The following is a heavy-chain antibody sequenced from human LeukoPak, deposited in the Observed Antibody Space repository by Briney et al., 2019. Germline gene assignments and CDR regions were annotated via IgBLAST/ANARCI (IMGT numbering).Heavy chain of an antibody. Sequence: GGSLRLSCAAPGFTFSSYEMNWVRQAPGKGLEWVSYISSSASTINYAGFVKGRFTISRDNAKNSLYLQMNGLRAEDTAVYYCARDLYGDHWYFDLWGRGTLVTVSS. CDR2: ISSSASTI. CDR1: GFTFSSYE. D-gene: IGHD4-17*01. V-gene: IGHV3-48*03. CDR3: ARDLYGDHWYFDL. J-gene: IGHJ2*01.